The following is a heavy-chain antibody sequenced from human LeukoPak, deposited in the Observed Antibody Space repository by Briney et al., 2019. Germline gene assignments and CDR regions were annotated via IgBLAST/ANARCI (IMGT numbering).Heavy chain of an antibody. V-gene: IGHV1-18*01. CDR2: ISVYNGDT. Sequence: EASVKVSCKASDYTFTTYGITWVRQVPGQGLEWMGWISVYNGDTKYAQNFQGRVTLTTDTSTCTVYMELRSLKSDDTAVYYCARDLPAGMAARPPYQLDYWGQGTRVTVSS. CDR3: ARDLPAGMAARPPYQLDY. CDR1: DYTFTTYG. J-gene: IGHJ4*02. D-gene: IGHD6-6*01.